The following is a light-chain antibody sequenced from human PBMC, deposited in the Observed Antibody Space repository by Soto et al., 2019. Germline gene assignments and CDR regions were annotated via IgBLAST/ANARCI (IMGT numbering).Light chain of an antibody. Sequence: DIQMTQSPSTLSASVVDRVTLTCRASEGIVRWLAWYQQKPSKAPKLLIYDASSLESGVPSRFSGSGAGTEFTLTISSLQPDDFATYYCQHYNSYSEAFGQGTKVDIK. J-gene: IGKJ1*01. V-gene: IGKV1-5*01. CDR1: EGIVRW. CDR2: DAS. CDR3: QHYNSYSEA.